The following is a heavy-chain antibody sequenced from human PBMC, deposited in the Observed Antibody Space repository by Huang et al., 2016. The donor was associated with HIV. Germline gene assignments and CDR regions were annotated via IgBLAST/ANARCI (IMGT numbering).Heavy chain of an antibody. CDR2: INSDGSST. D-gene: IGHD3-22*01. Sequence: EVQLVESGGGLVQPGGSLRLSCAASGFSISSYGMHWVRQAPGKGLVVGSRINSDGSSTSYADSVKGRCTISRDNAKNTLYLQMNSLRAEDTAVYYCARDPRIQSWLNFFDYWGQGTLVSVSS. CDR3: ARDPRIQSWLNFFDY. J-gene: IGHJ4*02. CDR1: GFSISSYG. V-gene: IGHV3-74*01.